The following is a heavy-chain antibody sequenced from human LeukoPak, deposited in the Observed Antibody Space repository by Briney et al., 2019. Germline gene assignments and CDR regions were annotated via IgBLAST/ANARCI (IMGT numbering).Heavy chain of an antibody. Sequence: GGSLRLSCAASGFTFSSYGMHWVRQAPGKGLEWVAVISYDGSNKYYADSVKGRFTISRDNSKNTLYLQMNSLRAEDTAVYYCAKAQERDIAAAGSFDYWGQGTLVTVSS. J-gene: IGHJ4*02. CDR3: AKAQERDIAAAGSFDY. CDR2: ISYDGSNK. V-gene: IGHV3-30*18. CDR1: GFTFSSYG. D-gene: IGHD6-13*01.